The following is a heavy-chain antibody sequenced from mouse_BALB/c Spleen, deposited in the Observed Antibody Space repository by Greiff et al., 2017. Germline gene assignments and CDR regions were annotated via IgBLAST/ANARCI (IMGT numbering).Heavy chain of an antibody. Sequence: EVQLQQSGPGLVKPSQSLSLTCSVTGYSITSGYYWNWIRQFPGNKLEWMGYISYDGSNNYNPSLKNRISITRDTSKNQFFLKLNSVTTEDTATYYYARGSLFGYAMDYWGQGTSVTVSS. CDR1: GYSITSGYY. CDR3: ARGSLFGYAMDY. V-gene: IGHV3-6*02. J-gene: IGHJ4*01. D-gene: IGHD1-1*01. CDR2: ISYDGSN.